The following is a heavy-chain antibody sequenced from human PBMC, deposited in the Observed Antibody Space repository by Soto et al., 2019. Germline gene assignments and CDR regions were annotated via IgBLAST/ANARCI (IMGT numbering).Heavy chain of an antibody. D-gene: IGHD3-16*01. Sequence: SCPTVLNPKQTLALTCSCSGLSLSSNGMRVSWIREPPGKAPQWLASIDWDDEKLYSPSLRTRRAISKGTSKNQVVLTMTNGDPRGTATYYCARSPGGFTVATYFFDYWGQGTLVTVSS. V-gene: IGHV2-70*04. J-gene: IGHJ4*02. CDR2: IDWDDEK. CDR3: ARSPGGFTVATYFFDY. CDR1: GLSLSSNGMR.